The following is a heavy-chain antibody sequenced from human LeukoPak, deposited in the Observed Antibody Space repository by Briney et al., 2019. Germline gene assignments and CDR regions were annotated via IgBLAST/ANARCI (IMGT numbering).Heavy chain of an antibody. Sequence: GGSLRLSCITSGFTFSDHAMSWVCLAPGKGLDWVGFIRSKGYGGTTEYAASVKGRFTISRDDSKSIAYLQMNSLKSEDTAVYYCTRGPTGRWLYYGMDVWGQGTTVIVSS. V-gene: IGHV3-49*04. CDR3: TRGPTGRWLYYGMDV. CDR1: GFTFSDHA. J-gene: IGHJ6*02. CDR2: IRSKGYGGTT. D-gene: IGHD5-24*01.